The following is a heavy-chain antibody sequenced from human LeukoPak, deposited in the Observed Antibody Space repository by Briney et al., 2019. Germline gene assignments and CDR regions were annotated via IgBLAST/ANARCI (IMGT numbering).Heavy chain of an antibody. CDR1: GYTFTSYG. Sequence: ASVKVSCKASGYTFTSYGISWVRQAPGQGLEWMGWISAYNGNTNYAQKLQGRVTMTTDTSTSTAYMELRSLRSVDTAVYYCARGGGVTYYDSTGYLWYFDYWGQGTLVTVSS. V-gene: IGHV1-18*01. J-gene: IGHJ4*02. CDR3: ARGGGVTYYDSTGYLWYFDY. CDR2: ISAYNGNT. D-gene: IGHD3-22*01.